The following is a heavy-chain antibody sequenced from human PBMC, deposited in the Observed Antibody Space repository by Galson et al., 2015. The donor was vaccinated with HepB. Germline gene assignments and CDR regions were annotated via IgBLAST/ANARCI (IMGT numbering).Heavy chain of an antibody. D-gene: IGHD2-8*01. Sequence: SLRLSCAASGFTFSNYAMAWVRQAPGKGLEWVSVTTASGGTTYYADSVKGRFTISRDNSKNTLYLQMNSLKVEDTAVYYCARARGVHISYWYFDLWGRGTLVTVSS. CDR3: ARARGVHISYWYFDL. CDR1: GFTFSNYA. V-gene: IGHV3-23*01. J-gene: IGHJ2*01. CDR2: TTASGGTT.